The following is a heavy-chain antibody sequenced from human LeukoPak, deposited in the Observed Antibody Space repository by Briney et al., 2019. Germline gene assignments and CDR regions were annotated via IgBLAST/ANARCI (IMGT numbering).Heavy chain of an antibody. D-gene: IGHD3-22*01. J-gene: IGHJ5*02. CDR3: ARGDSSGYYPYH. CDR2: IYYSGST. V-gene: IGHV4-31*03. Sequence: SETLSLTCTVSGGSISSGGYYWSWIRQHPGKGLEWIGYIYYSGSTYYNPSLKSRVTISVDTSKNQFSLKLSSVTAADTAVYYCARGDSSGYYPYHWGQGTLVTVS. CDR1: GGSISSGGYY.